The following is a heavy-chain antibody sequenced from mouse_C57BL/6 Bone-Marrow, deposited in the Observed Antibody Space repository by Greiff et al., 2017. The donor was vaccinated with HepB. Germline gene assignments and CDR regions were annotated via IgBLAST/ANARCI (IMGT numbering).Heavy chain of an antibody. CDR2: INPNYGTT. CDR3: ARSGGPYYYGSSPHWYFDV. CDR1: GYSFTDYN. V-gene: IGHV1-39*01. D-gene: IGHD1-1*01. Sequence: EVQVVESGPELVKPGASVKISCKASGYSFTDYNMNWVKQSNGKSLEWIGVINPNYGTTSYNQKFKGKATLTVDQSSSTAYMQLNSLTSEDSAVYYCARSGGPYYYGSSPHWYFDVWGTGTTVTVSS. J-gene: IGHJ1*03.